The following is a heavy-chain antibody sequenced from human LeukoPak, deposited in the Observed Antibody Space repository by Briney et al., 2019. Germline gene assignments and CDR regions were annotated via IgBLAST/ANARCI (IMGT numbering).Heavy chain of an antibody. CDR2: INPNSGGT. J-gene: IGHJ4*02. V-gene: IGHV1-2*02. CDR1: GYTFTGYY. D-gene: IGHD2-2*01. Sequence: ASVKVSCKASGYTFTGYYMHCVRQAPGQGLEWMGWINPNSGGTNYAQKFQGRVTMTRDTSISTAYMELSRLRSDDTAVYYCARRSGQLHTRGAVDYWGQGTLVTVSS. CDR3: ARRSGQLHTRGAVDY.